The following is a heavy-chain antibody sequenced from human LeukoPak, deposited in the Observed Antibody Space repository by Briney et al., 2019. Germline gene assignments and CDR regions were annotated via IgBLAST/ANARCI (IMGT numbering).Heavy chain of an antibody. J-gene: IGHJ4*02. CDR3: ARGSIVAANFDY. V-gene: IGHV3-7*05. Sequence: GGSLRLSCAASGFTFSNYWMTWVRQAPGKGLDWVANIQPDGSEAYYGESVKGRFTISRDNAKNSLFLQMNSLRDEDTAVYYCARGSIVAANFDYWGQGTLVTVSS. CDR1: GFTFSNYW. D-gene: IGHD6-13*01. CDR2: IQPDGSEA.